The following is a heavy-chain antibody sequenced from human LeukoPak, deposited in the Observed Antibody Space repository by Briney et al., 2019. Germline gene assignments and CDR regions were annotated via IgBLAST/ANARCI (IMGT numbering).Heavy chain of an antibody. CDR2: VSGNSGST. CDR1: GFTFSSYA. D-gene: IGHD5-12*01. CDR3: AKDREYSAYDSDY. V-gene: IGHV3-23*01. J-gene: IGHJ4*02. Sequence: GGSLRLSCAASGFTFSSYAMNWVRQAPGKGPEWVSTVSGNSGSTYYADSVKGRFTISRDNSKNTLYLQMNNLRAEDTAVYYCAKDREYSAYDSDYWGQGTLVTVSS.